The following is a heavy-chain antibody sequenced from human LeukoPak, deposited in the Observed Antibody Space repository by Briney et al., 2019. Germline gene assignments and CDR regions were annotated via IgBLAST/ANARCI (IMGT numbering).Heavy chain of an antibody. V-gene: IGHV4-4*02. J-gene: IGHJ6*03. CDR2: IYYSGST. CDR1: GGSISSSNW. CDR3: ARTASGWWWLGYYYYMDV. Sequence: SETLSLTCAVSGGSISSSNWWNWVRQPPGKGLEWIGYIYYSGSTNYNPSLKSRVTISVDTSKNQFSLKLSSVTAADTAVYYCARTASGWWWLGYYYYMDVWGKGTTVTISS. D-gene: IGHD2-15*01.